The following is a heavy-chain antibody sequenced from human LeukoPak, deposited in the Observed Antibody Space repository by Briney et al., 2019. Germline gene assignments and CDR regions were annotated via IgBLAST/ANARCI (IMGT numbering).Heavy chain of an antibody. V-gene: IGHV4-59*01. J-gene: IGHJ4*02. CDR1: GGSISRYY. D-gene: IGHD3-10*01. CDR2: FYYDGST. CDR3: ARSTFGDLFFDY. Sequence: SETLSLTCTVSGGSISRYYWSWIRQPPGKGLEWIGYFYYDGSTYYNPSLKSRVTMSLDTSKNQFSLKLSSVTAADTAVYYCARSTFGDLFFDYWGQGTLVTVSS.